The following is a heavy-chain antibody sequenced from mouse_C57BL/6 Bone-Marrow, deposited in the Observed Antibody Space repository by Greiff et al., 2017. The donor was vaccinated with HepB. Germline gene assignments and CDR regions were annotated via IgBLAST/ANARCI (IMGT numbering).Heavy chain of an antibody. CDR2: IYPGSGST. D-gene: IGHD2-12*01. CDR3: ARGDRGRVLYHILYYFDY. V-gene: IGHV1-55*01. J-gene: IGHJ2*01. Sequence: QVQLQQPGAELVKPGASVKMSCKASGYTFTSYWITWVKQRPGQGLEWIGDIYPGSGSTNYNEKFKSKATLTVDTSSSTAYMQLSSLTSEDSAVYNCARGDRGRVLYHILYYFDYWGQGTTLTVSS. CDR1: GYTFTSYW.